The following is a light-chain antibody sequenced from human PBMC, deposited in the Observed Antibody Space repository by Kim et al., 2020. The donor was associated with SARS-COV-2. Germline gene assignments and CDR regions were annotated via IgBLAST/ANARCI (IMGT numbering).Light chain of an antibody. Sequence: VAPGQTATITCSGDKLGDKFASWYQQKPGQSPVLVIYQDSKRPSGIPERFSGSNSGNTATLTISGTQAMDEADYYCQAWDSSTWVFGGGTQLTVL. CDR3: QAWDSSTWV. J-gene: IGLJ3*02. CDR2: QDS. CDR1: KLGDKF. V-gene: IGLV3-1*01.